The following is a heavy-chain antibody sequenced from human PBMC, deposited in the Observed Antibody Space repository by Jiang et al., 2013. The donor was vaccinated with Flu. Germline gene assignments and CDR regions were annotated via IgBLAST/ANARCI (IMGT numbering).Heavy chain of an antibody. J-gene: IGHJ5*02. V-gene: IGHV4-39*07. CDR3: ASQHWDHGSGSYYMNH. D-gene: IGHD3-10*01. Sequence: LLKPSETLSLTCTVSGASFSGSNSYWGWIRQPPGKGLEWIGSIYYSGSTYYNPSLKGRVTISLDTSKKQFSLKLSSVTAADTAVYYCASQHWDHGSGSYYMNHWGQGTLVTVSS. CDR1: GASFSGSNSY. CDR2: IYYSGST.